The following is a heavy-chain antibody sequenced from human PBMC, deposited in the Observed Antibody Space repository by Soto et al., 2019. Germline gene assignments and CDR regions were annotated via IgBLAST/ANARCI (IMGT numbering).Heavy chain of an antibody. D-gene: IGHD3-3*01. CDR1: GFTFSSYG. CDR3: ARTARITIVGRNATAYDWGFDP. CDR2: IWYDGSNK. J-gene: IGHJ5*02. Sequence: GGSLRLSCAASGFTFSSYGMHWVRQAPGKGLEWVAVIWYDGSNKYYADSVKGRFTISRDNSKNTLYLQMNSLRAEDTAVYYCARTARITIVGRNATAYDWGFDPWGQGTLVTGSS. V-gene: IGHV3-33*01.